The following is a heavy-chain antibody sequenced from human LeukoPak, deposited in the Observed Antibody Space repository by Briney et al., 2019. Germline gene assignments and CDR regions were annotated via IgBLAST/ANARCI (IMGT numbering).Heavy chain of an antibody. Sequence: SGGSLRLSCAASGFTFSDHYMGWIRQAPGKGLEWVSYISHTGTTMYYADSVKGRFTLSRDNARNSLYLQMNSLRAEHTAVYYCARGHWGLDSWGQGTLVSVSS. CDR1: GFTFSDHY. J-gene: IGHJ4*02. CDR3: ARGHWGLDS. V-gene: IGHV3-11*04. CDR2: ISHTGTTM. D-gene: IGHD7-27*01.